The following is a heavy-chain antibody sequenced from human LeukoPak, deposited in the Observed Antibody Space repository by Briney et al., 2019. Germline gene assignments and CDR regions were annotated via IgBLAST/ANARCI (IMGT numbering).Heavy chain of an antibody. CDR2: IYYSGST. D-gene: IGHD3-3*01. CDR1: GGSISSYY. Sequence: PSETLSLTCTVSGGSISSYYWSWIRQPPGKGLEWIGYIYYSGSTNYNPSLKSRVTISVDTSKNQFSLKLSSVTAADTAVYYCARQTFFWSGLGRWGQGTLVTVSS. V-gene: IGHV4-59*08. CDR3: ARQTFFWSGLGR. J-gene: IGHJ4*02.